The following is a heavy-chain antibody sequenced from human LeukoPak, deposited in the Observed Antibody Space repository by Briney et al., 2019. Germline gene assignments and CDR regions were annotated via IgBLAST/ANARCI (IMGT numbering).Heavy chain of an antibody. V-gene: IGHV4-4*07. CDR2: IYASGST. CDR1: GGSIGNYY. D-gene: IGHD2/OR15-2a*01. Sequence: SETLSLTRSVPGGSIGNYYWNWLRQPAGKGLEWIGRIYASGSTNYNPSLKSRVTISMDKSKNHFSLNLKSVTAADTAFYYCARDFYGDDGHHPFDYWGQGIQVTVSS. J-gene: IGHJ4*02. CDR3: ARDFYGDDGHHPFDY.